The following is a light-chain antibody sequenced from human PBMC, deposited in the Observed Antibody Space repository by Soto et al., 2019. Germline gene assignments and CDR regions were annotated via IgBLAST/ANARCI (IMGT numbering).Light chain of an antibody. V-gene: IGKV3-15*01. CDR1: QGISSH. CDR3: QQYNDWPRT. J-gene: IGKJ1*01. CDR2: AAS. Sequence: EIAMTQSPSTLSVSPGEKATLSCRASQGISSHLAWYQQKPGQGPRLLIYAASARATGIPARFSGSGFATEFTLTISSLQSEDLAVYYCQQYNDWPRTFGQGTKVDIK.